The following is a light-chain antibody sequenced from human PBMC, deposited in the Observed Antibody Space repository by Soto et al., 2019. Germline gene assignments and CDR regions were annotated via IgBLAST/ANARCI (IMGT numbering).Light chain of an antibody. Sequence: DIQMTQSPSTLSASVGGRVTITCQATQDIRKYLNWYQQKPGKAPKLLIYDASSLETGVPSRFSGSGSGTDFTLTISSLQPEDFATYYCQQYDNLPLIFGQGTRLEI. J-gene: IGKJ5*01. CDR3: QQYDNLPLI. CDR2: DAS. V-gene: IGKV1-33*01. CDR1: QDIRKY.